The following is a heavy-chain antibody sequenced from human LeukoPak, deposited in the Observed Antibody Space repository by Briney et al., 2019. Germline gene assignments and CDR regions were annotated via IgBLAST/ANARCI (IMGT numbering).Heavy chain of an antibody. J-gene: IGHJ6*03. V-gene: IGHV1-2*02. CDR2: INPNSGGT. D-gene: IGHD3-10*01. Sequence: ASVKVSCKASGYTFTGYYMHWVRQAPGQGLEWMGWINPNSGGTNYAQKFQGRVTMTRDTSISTAYMELSRLRSDDTAVYYCARSRGGNYYYMDVWGKGTTVTVSS. CDR1: GYTFTGYY. CDR3: ARSRGGNYYYMDV.